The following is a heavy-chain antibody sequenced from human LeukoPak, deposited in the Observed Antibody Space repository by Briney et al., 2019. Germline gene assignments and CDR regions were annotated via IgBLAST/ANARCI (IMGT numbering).Heavy chain of an antibody. CDR2: FIPLFGTA. CDR1: GGTFRGYA. Sequence: GASGRFSCRASGGTFRGYATGWFGQAPGQGFKWWGGFIPLFGTANYAQKFQGRVTITADESANIAYMELSSLRSEDTAVYYCARGPFPPAATVATNNWFDPWGQGTLVTVSS. V-gene: IGHV1-69*13. D-gene: IGHD6-13*01. CDR3: ARGPFPPAATVATNNWFDP. J-gene: IGHJ5*02.